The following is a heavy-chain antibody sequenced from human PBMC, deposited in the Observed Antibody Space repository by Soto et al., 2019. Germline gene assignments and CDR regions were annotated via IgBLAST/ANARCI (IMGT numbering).Heavy chain of an antibody. V-gene: IGHV3-30-3*01. D-gene: IGHD3-22*01. CDR1: GFTFSSYA. J-gene: IGHJ3*02. CDR2: ISYDGSNK. Sequence: QVQLVESGGGVVQPGRSLRLSCAASGFTFSSYAMHWVRQAPGKGLEWVAVISYDGSNKYYADSVKGRFTISRDNSKNTLYLQMNSLRAEDTAVYYCASNRITMIVIAFGIWGQGTMVTVSS. CDR3: ASNRITMIVIAFGI.